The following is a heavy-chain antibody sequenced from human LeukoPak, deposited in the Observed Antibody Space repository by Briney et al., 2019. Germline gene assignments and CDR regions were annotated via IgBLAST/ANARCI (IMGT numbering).Heavy chain of an antibody. V-gene: IGHV3-43*01. CDR2: VSWDGFTT. CDR3: ARSPAYSREELDS. Sequence: GGSLRLSCEASGFTFDDYTMHWVRQRPGRGLEWVSLVSWDGFTTFYEDSVKGRFIISRDNSKNSIYLQMNSLGFEDTAFYFCARSPAYSREELDSWGPGTLVTVSS. CDR1: GFTFDDYT. D-gene: IGHD6-13*01. J-gene: IGHJ4*02.